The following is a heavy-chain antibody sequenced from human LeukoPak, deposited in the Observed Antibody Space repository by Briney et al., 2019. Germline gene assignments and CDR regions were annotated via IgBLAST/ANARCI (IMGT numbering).Heavy chain of an antibody. Sequence: GEINHSGSTNYNPSLKSRVTISVDTSKNQFSLKLSSVTAADTAVYYCASMRKGVVPAAADYWGQGTLVTVSS. D-gene: IGHD2-2*01. J-gene: IGHJ4*02. V-gene: IGHV4-34*01. CDR2: INHSGST. CDR3: ASMRKGVVPAAADY.